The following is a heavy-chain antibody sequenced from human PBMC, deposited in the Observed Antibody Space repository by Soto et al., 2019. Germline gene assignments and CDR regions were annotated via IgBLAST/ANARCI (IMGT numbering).Heavy chain of an antibody. CDR2: IYYSRST. Sequence: QVQLQESGPGLVKPSQTLSLTCTVSGGSISSGGYYWSWIRQHPGKGLRWIGYIYYSRSTYSNPSLKSRVTISVDTSKNQFSLKLGSVTAADTAVYYCARGNPPLYGDQYYFDYWGQGTLVTVSS. D-gene: IGHD4-17*01. CDR3: ARGNPPLYGDQYYFDY. CDR1: GGSISSGGYY. V-gene: IGHV4-31*03. J-gene: IGHJ4*02.